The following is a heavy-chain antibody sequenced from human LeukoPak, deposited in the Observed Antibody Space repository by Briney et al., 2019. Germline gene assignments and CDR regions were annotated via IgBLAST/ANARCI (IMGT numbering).Heavy chain of an antibody. CDR1: GFTVSSNY. V-gene: IGHV3-53*01. Sequence: GGSLRLSCAASGFTVSSNYMSWVRQAPGKGLERVSVIYSGGSTYYADSVKGRFTISRDNSKNTLYLQMNSLRAEDTAVYYCASRYYYDSSGYLGVYYYYYMDVWGKGTTVTVSS. CDR3: ASRYYYDSSGYLGVYYYYYMDV. J-gene: IGHJ6*03. D-gene: IGHD3-22*01. CDR2: IYSGGST.